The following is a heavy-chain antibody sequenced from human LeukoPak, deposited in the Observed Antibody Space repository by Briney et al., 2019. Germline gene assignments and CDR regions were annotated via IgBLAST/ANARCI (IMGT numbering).Heavy chain of an antibody. Sequence: SETLSLTCTVSGGSISSYYWSWIRQPPGKGLEWIGYFHYSGTTNYNPSLKSRVTISLDTSKNQFSLKLISLAAADTAVYYCARVDANWGVVDYWGQGTLVTVSS. D-gene: IGHD7-27*01. J-gene: IGHJ4*02. CDR2: FHYSGTT. V-gene: IGHV4-59*01. CDR1: GGSISSYY. CDR3: ARVDANWGVVDY.